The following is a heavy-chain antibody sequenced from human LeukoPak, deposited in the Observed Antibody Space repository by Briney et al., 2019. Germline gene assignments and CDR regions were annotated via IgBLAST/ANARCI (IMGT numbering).Heavy chain of an antibody. CDR2: ISYDGRNK. J-gene: IGHJ4*02. CDR1: GFIFNNYA. D-gene: IGHD3-22*01. Sequence: GGSLRLSCAASGFIFNNYAMNWVRQAPGKGLEWVAVISYDGRNKQYADSAKGRFTISRDNSKNTLYLQTNSLRAEDPAVYYCARGQFRLHSYDGSTFDYWGQGTLVSVSS. V-gene: IGHV3-30*04. CDR3: ARGQFRLHSYDGSTFDY.